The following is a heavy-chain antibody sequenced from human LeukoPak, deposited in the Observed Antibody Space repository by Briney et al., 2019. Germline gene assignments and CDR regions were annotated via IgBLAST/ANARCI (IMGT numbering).Heavy chain of an antibody. V-gene: IGHV3-21*06. D-gene: IGHD3-9*01. CDR3: ARDTYDILTGYYKWAFDI. CDR2: ISSSSSYI. J-gene: IGHJ3*02. Sequence: GGSLRLSCAASGFTFRSYAMHWVRQAPGKGLEWVSSISSSSSYIYYADSVKGRFTISRDNAKNSLYLQMNSLRAEDTAVYYCARDTYDILTGYYKWAFDIWGQGTMVTVSS. CDR1: GFTFRSYA.